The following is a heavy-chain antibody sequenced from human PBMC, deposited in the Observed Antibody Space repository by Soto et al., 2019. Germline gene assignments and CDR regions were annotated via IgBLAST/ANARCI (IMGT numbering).Heavy chain of an antibody. CDR1: GRSISSSSYY. D-gene: IGHD6-19*01. CDR2: SYCSGST. Sequence: SETLSLTCTVSGRSISSSSYYLGWIRHPPGKGLEWSGRSYCSGSTYYSPSLKSRVTISGDTSKNQFSLKLSSVTAADTAVYYCARDSSSSGWYEVKWGQGNLVPVSS. CDR3: ARDSSSSGWYEVK. V-gene: IGHV4-39*07. J-gene: IGHJ4*02.